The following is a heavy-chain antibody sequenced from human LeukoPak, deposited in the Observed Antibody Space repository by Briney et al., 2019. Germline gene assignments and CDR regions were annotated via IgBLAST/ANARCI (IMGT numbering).Heavy chain of an antibody. CDR1: GFTFSSYA. Sequence: GGSLRLSCAASGFTFSSYAMSWVRQAPGKGLEWVSGISGSGGSTNYADSVKGRFTIARDNSKNTLYLQMNSLGAADTAVYYCAKVAPYGNYLFHYWGQGTRVTVSS. CDR3: AKVAPYGNYLFHY. V-gene: IGHV3-23*01. CDR2: ISGSGGST. D-gene: IGHD1-7*01. J-gene: IGHJ4*02.